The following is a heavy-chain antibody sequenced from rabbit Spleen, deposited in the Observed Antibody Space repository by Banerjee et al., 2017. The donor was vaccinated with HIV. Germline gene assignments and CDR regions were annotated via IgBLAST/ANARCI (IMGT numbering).Heavy chain of an antibody. CDR3: TRDDSATYYINL. CDR1: GFSFSSTYY. J-gene: IGHJ4*01. Sequence: QSLEESGGDLVKPGASLTLTCTASGFSFSSTYYMCWVRQAPGKGLEWIGCIGTGRGNTYYASWAKGRFTISKTSPTTVTLQMTSLTAADTATYFCTRDDSATYYINLWGQGTLVTVS. V-gene: IGHV1S40*01. CDR2: IGTGRGNT. D-gene: IGHD6-1*01.